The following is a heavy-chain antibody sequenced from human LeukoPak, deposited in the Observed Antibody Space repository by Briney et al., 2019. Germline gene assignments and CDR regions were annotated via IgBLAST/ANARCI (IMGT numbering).Heavy chain of an antibody. Sequence: ASVKVSCKASGYTFTGYYMHWVRQAPGQGPGWMGWINPKSGGTNYAQKFQGRVTMTRDTSISTAYMELSRLRSDDTAVYYCARDLGGYIDYWGQGTLVTVSS. V-gene: IGHV1-2*02. J-gene: IGHJ4*02. CDR3: ARDLGGYIDY. CDR2: INPKSGGT. D-gene: IGHD6-13*01. CDR1: GYTFTGYY.